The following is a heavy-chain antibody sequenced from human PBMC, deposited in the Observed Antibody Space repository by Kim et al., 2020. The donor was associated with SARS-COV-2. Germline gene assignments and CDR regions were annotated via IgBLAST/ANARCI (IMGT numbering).Heavy chain of an antibody. Sequence: SETLSLTCTVSGGSISNYYWSWIRQSPGKGLEWIGYIYYSGSTNYNPSLKSRVSISVDTSKNQFSLKLSSVTAADTAVYYCAKSGGDGSSFQHWGQGNLV. CDR2: IYYSGST. J-gene: IGHJ1*01. V-gene: IGHV4-59*01. D-gene: IGHD6-13*01. CDR1: GGSISNYY. CDR3: AKSGGDGSSFQH.